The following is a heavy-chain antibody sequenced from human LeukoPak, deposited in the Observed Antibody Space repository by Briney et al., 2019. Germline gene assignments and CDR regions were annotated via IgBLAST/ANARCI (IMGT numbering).Heavy chain of an antibody. D-gene: IGHD1-14*01. CDR3: ANTRFKNLFDAFDI. CDR1: GYSFTNYW. J-gene: IGHJ3*02. Sequence: GESLKISCKGSGYSFTNYWIGWVRQMPGKGLEWMGIIYPDDSNTKYSPSFQGLVTISADKSISTAYLQWSSLKASDTAMYYCANTRFKNLFDAFDIWGQGTMVTVSS. V-gene: IGHV5-51*01. CDR2: IYPDDSNT.